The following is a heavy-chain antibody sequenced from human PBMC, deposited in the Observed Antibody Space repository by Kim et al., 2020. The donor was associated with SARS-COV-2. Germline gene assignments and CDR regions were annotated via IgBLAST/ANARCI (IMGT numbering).Heavy chain of an antibody. V-gene: IGHV4-59*02. Sequence: SETLSLTCTVSGGSVSPYFYNWVRQSPGKGLEWIGNVSYTGNPNSNPSLRSRVSMSVDMPKSQLFLNLRSVTAADTAVYYCARSSSCSYLGLWGKGTSVT. D-gene: IGHD2-15*01. CDR3: ARSSSCSYLGL. CDR1: GGSVSPYF. CDR2: VSYTGNP. J-gene: IGHJ6*03.